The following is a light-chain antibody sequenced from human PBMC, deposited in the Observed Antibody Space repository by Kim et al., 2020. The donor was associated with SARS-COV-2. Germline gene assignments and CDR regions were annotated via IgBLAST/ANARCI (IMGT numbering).Light chain of an antibody. CDR2: KTS. J-gene: IGKJ1*01. CDR1: QNVNIW. V-gene: IGKV1-5*03. Sequence: PAAVGDTVTITCRASQNVNIWLAWYQKKPGQVTKLLIHKTSGLQRGVPSRFSGGGSGTDITLTIRSLQHDDFATYYCQQYHTHSTFGQGTKVDIK. CDR3: QQYHTHST.